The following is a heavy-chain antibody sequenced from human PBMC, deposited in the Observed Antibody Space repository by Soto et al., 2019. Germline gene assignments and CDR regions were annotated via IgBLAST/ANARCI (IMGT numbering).Heavy chain of an antibody. Sequence: EVQLVESGGGLVQPGGSLRLSCAASGFTFSSYWMSWVRQAPGKGLEWVANIKQDGSEKYYVDSVKGRFTISRDNAKNSLYLQMNSLRAEDTAMYYCARRSRYYYDSSGYYYFDYWGQGTLVTVSS. D-gene: IGHD3-22*01. V-gene: IGHV3-7*05. CDR1: GFTFSSYW. J-gene: IGHJ4*02. CDR2: IKQDGSEK. CDR3: ARRSRYYYDSSGYYYFDY.